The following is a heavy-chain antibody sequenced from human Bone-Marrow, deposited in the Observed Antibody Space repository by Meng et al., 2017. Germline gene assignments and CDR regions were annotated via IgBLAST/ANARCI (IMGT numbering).Heavy chain of an antibody. J-gene: IGHJ6*02. CDR2: IKQDGSEK. CDR1: GFTSSSYW. Sequence: GGSLRLSCAASGFTSSSYWMSWVRQARGKGLEWVANIKQDGSEKDYVDSVKGRFTISRDNAKNSLYLHMNSLRAEDTAVYYCARMSGYSSSWSYYYYYYGMDVWGQGTMVTVSS. CDR3: ARMSGYSSSWSYYYYYYGMDV. D-gene: IGHD6-13*01. V-gene: IGHV3-7*01.